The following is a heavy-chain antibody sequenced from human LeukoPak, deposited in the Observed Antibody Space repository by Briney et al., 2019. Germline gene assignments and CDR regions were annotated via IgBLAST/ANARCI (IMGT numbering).Heavy chain of an antibody. CDR2: IYYSGST. Sequence: SETLSLTCTVSGGSISSYYWSWIRQPPGKGLEWIGYIYYSGSTDYNPSLKSRVTISVDTSKNQFSLKLSSVTAADTAVYYCARGASANIFDYWGQGTLVTVSS. CDR1: GGSISSYY. V-gene: IGHV4-59*01. CDR3: ARGASANIFDY. D-gene: IGHD6-13*01. J-gene: IGHJ4*02.